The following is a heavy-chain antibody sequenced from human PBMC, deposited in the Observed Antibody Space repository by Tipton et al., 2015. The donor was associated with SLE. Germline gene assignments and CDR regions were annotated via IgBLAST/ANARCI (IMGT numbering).Heavy chain of an antibody. CDR3: ARDLDSSLGY. J-gene: IGHJ4*02. Sequence: GSLRLSCAASGFTFSSYSMNWVRQAPGKGLEWVSYISSSRSTIYYADSVKGRFTISRDSAKNSLYLQMNSLRAEDTAVYYCARDLDSSLGYWGQGTLVTVSS. D-gene: IGHD6-6*01. V-gene: IGHV3-48*01. CDR2: ISSSRSTI. CDR1: GFTFSSYS.